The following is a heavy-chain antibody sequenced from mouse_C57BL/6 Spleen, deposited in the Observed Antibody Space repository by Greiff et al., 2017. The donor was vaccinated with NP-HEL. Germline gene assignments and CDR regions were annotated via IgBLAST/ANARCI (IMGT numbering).Heavy chain of an antibody. J-gene: IGHJ4*01. D-gene: IGHD5-5*01. CDR1: GFTFSDYG. V-gene: IGHV5-17*01. Sequence: EVQRVESGGGLVKPGGSLKLSCAASGFTFSDYGMHWVRQAPEKGLEWVAYISSGSSTIYYADTVKGRFTISRDNAKNTLFLQMTSLRSEDTAMYYCARPTYTYYYAMDYWGQGTSVTVSS. CDR3: ARPTYTYYYAMDY. CDR2: ISSGSSTI.